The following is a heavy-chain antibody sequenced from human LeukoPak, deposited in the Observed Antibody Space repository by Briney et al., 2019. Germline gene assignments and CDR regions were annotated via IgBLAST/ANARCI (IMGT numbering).Heavy chain of an antibody. D-gene: IGHD1-26*01. J-gene: IGHJ4*02. CDR3: VKDLSGTWSFDY. V-gene: IGHV3-64D*06. CDR1: GIPFNTYL. Sequence: GGSVRLSCSASGIPFNTYLIHWVRQTPGKALEYVSAISTNGETTFYADSVTGRFTISRDNSQNTLYLQMSSLRPDDTAVYYCVKDLSGTWSFDYWGQGTLVTVSS. CDR2: ISTNGETT.